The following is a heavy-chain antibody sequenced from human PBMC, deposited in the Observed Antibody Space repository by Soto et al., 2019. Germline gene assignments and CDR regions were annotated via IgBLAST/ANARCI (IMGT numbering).Heavy chain of an antibody. D-gene: IGHD6-13*01. Sequence: SVKVSCKASGGTFSSYAISWVRQAPGQGLEWMGGIIPIFGTANYAQKFQGRVTITADESTSTAYMELSSLRSEDTAVYYCARDLVAAVGRDYYYGMDVWGQGTTVTVSS. CDR3: ARDLVAAVGRDYYYGMDV. V-gene: IGHV1-69*13. J-gene: IGHJ6*02. CDR1: GGTFSSYA. CDR2: IIPIFGTA.